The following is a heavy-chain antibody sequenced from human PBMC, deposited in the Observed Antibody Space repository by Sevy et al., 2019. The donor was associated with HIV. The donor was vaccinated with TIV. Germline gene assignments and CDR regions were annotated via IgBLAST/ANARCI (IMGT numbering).Heavy chain of an antibody. CDR3: AKGDRTFYGLDV. J-gene: IGHJ6*02. CDR1: GFTFSTYT. D-gene: IGHD2-15*01. Sequence: GGSLRLSCAASGFTFSTYTMSWVRQAPGKELEWVSAISGSAGSTYYADLVQGRFTISRDKSKNTLYLQMNSLRAEDTAVYYCAKGDRTFYGLDVWGQGTTVTVSS. V-gene: IGHV3-23*01. CDR2: ISGSAGST.